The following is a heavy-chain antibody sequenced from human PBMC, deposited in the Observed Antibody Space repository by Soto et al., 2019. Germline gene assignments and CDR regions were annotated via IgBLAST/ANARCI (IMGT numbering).Heavy chain of an antibody. CDR2: ISYDGSNK. J-gene: IGHJ4*02. CDR1: GFTFSSYG. V-gene: IGHV3-30*18. Sequence: QVQLVESGGGVVQPGRSLRLSCAASGFTFSSYGMHWVRQAPGKGLEWVAVISYDGSNKYYADSVKGRFTISRDNSKNTLYLQMNSLRAEDTAVYYCAKASGVLYWGQGTLVTVSS. CDR3: AKASGVLY. D-gene: IGHD2-8*01.